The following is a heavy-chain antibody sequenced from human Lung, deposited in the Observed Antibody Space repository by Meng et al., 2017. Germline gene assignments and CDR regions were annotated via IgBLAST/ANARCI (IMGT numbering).Heavy chain of an antibody. CDR3: ARALFRTDCTNGVCRPNYYYYGMDV. Sequence: SQTLSLTCAISGDSVSSNSAAWNWIRQSPSRGLEWLGRTYYRSKWYNDYAVSVKSRITINPDTSKNQFSLQLNSVTPEDTAVYYCARALFRTDCTNGVCRPNYYYYGMDVWGQGNTVNGAS. CDR1: GDSVSSNSAA. J-gene: IGHJ6*02. CDR2: TYYRSKWYN. D-gene: IGHD2-8*01. V-gene: IGHV6-1*01.